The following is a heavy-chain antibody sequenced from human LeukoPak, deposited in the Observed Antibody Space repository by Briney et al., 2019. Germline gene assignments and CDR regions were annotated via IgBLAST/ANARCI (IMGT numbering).Heavy chain of an antibody. CDR1: GFTFIDYD. CDR2: IGIRGDT. V-gene: IGHV3-13*01. D-gene: IGHD6-19*01. Sequence: GGSLRLSCAASGFTFIDYDMHWVRQVIGKGLEWVSAIGIRGDTHDSGSVKGRFTISRENAESSLYLQMNSLRAGDTAVYYCARGGIQVSGIDEFDYWGQGTLVTVSS. J-gene: IGHJ4*02. CDR3: ARGGIQVSGIDEFDY.